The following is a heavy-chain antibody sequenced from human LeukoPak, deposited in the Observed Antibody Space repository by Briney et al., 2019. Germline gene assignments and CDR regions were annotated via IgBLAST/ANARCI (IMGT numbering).Heavy chain of an antibody. J-gene: IGHJ3*02. CDR2: IHYTGST. CDR3: ALSRYSSSWYVHAFDI. D-gene: IGHD6-13*01. CDR1: GGSISSYY. Sequence: SETLSLTCTVSGGSISSYYWSWIRQSPGKGLECIGYIHYTGSTNYNPSLKSRVTISVDTSKNQFSLKLSSVTAADTAVYYCALSRYSSSWYVHAFDIWGQGTMVTVSS. V-gene: IGHV4-59*12.